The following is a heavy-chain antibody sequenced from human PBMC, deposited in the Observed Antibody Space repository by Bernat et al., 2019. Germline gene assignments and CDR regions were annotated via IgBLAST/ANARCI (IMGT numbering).Heavy chain of an antibody. D-gene: IGHD6-19*01. CDR2: IKQDGSEK. Sequence: EVQLVESGGGLVQPGGSLRLSCAASGFTFSSYWMSWFRQAPGKGLEWVANIKQDGSEKYYVDSVKGRITICRDNDKNSLYLQMNSLRAEDTAVYYCAGGSGWYGYWGQGTLVTVSS. CDR3: AGGSGWYGY. V-gene: IGHV3-7*03. CDR1: GFTFSSYW. J-gene: IGHJ4*02.